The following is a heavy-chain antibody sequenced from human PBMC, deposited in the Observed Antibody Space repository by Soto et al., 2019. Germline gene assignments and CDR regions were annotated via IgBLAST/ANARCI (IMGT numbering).Heavy chain of an antibody. CDR1: GFTFSSYG. J-gene: IGHJ4*02. V-gene: IGHV3-30*18. CDR2: ISYDGSNK. D-gene: IGHD6-13*01. Sequence: QVQLVESGGGVVQPGRSLRLSCAASGFTFSSYGMHWVRQAPGKGLEWVAVISYDGSNKYYADSVKGRFTISRDNSKNTLYLQMNSLRAEDTAVYYCAKGAEATAAVNVDYWGQGTLVTVSS. CDR3: AKGAEATAAVNVDY.